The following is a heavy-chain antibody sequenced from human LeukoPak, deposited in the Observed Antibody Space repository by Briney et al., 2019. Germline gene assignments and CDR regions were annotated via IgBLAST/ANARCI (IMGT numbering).Heavy chain of an antibody. D-gene: IGHD6-13*01. CDR1: GFTFSSYA. Sequence: GGSVRLSCAASGFTFSSYAMSWVRQAPGKGLEWVSAISGSGGNTYYADSVKGRFTISRDNSKNTLYLQMNSPRAEDTAVYYCANGIAAAVLPFDYWGQGTLVTVSS. J-gene: IGHJ4*02. CDR2: ISGSGGNT. CDR3: ANGIAAAVLPFDY. V-gene: IGHV3-23*01.